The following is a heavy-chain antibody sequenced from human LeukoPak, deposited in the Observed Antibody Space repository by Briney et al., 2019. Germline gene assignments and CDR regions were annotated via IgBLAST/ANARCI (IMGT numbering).Heavy chain of an antibody. V-gene: IGHV3-23*01. Sequence: GGCLRLSCAASGFTFSSSAMSWVRQVPGKGLEWVSGISASGGSTSYADSVRGRFTISRDNSKNTLYLQMNSLRGEDTAIYYCTRGASSWSLLDYWGQGTLVTISS. CDR1: GFTFSSSA. CDR3: TRGASSWSLLDY. J-gene: IGHJ4*02. D-gene: IGHD6-13*01. CDR2: ISASGGST.